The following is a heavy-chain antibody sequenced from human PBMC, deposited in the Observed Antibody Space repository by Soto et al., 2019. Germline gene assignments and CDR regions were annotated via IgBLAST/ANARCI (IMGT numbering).Heavy chain of an antibody. CDR1: GYTFTGYY. CDR3: ARGSSFVVVVADTLFYFHY. Sequence: GASVKVSCKASGYTFTGYYIHWVRQAPGQGLEWMGWINPKSGGTNYAQKFQGWVTMTRDTSISTAYMELSRLKSDDTAVYYCARGSSFVVVVADTLFYFHYWGEGTLVTVSS. D-gene: IGHD2-15*01. V-gene: IGHV1-2*04. J-gene: IGHJ1*01. CDR2: INPKSGGT.